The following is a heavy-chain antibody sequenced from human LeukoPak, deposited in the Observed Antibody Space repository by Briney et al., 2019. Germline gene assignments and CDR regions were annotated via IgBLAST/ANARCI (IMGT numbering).Heavy chain of an antibody. CDR1: RFTLNTYA. CDR3: AKPINTGCSWDRGNDY. Sequence: GGSLRLSCAAPRFTLNTYAMSWVRQAPGKGLEWVSAISGSGGTTSYADSVKGRFTISRDNSKNTLYLQMNSLRAEDTAVYYCAKPINTGCSWDRGNDYWGQGTLVTVSS. J-gene: IGHJ4*02. D-gene: IGHD5-12*01. V-gene: IGHV3-23*01. CDR2: ISGSGGTT.